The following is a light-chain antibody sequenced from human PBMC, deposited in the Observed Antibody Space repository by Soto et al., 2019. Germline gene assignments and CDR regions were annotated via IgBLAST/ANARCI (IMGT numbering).Light chain of an antibody. Sequence: QSVLTQPPSASGSPGQSVTISCTGISSDVGGYNYVSWYQQHPGKAPKLMIYEVTKRPSGVPDRFSGSKSGNTASLTVSGLQAEDEAEYYCNSYAGSNNVLFGGGTKLTVL. J-gene: IGLJ2*01. CDR3: NSYAGSNNVL. CDR1: SSDVGGYNY. V-gene: IGLV2-8*01. CDR2: EVT.